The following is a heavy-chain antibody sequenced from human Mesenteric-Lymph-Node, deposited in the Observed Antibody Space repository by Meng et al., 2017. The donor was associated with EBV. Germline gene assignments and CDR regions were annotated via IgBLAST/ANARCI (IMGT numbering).Heavy chain of an antibody. D-gene: IGHD6-19*01. CDR2: IYFSGST. CDR1: CVSINYSSSY. V-gene: IGHV4-39*05. Sequence: HDSAPGIVHPPAHPSLTCTLSCVSINYSSSYWGWFRQHPGKWLQWLWSIYFSGSTNYNFSLKIRVTMSVYTSKNQFSLKLTSVTAADTAVYYCAGIIRYSSDRYPHDSWGQGTLVTVS. J-gene: IGHJ4*02. CDR3: AGIIRYSSDRYPHDS.